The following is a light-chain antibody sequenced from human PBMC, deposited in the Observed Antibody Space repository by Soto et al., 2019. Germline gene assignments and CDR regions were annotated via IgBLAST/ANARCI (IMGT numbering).Light chain of an antibody. Sequence: EIVLTQSPGTLSLSPGERATLSCRASQSLSSNHLAWFQQKRGQAPRLLIYGASSRATGIPDRFSGSGSGTDFTLTITRLEPEDFAVYSCQQYDRSPITFGQGTRLEIK. J-gene: IGKJ5*01. V-gene: IGKV3-20*01. CDR1: QSLSSNH. CDR3: QQYDRSPIT. CDR2: GAS.